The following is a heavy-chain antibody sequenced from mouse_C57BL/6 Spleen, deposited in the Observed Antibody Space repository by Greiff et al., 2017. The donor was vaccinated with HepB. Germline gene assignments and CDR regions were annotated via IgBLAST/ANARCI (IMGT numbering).Heavy chain of an antibody. Sequence: VQLKESGPELVKPGASVKISCKASGYSFTGYYMNWVKQSPEKSLEWIGEINPSTGGTTYNQKFKAKATLTVDKSSSTAYMQLKSLTSEDSAVYYCARPVVARDWYFDVWGTGTTVTVSS. CDR2: INPSTGGT. CDR1: GYSFTGYY. V-gene: IGHV1-42*01. J-gene: IGHJ1*03. D-gene: IGHD1-1*01. CDR3: ARPVVARDWYFDV.